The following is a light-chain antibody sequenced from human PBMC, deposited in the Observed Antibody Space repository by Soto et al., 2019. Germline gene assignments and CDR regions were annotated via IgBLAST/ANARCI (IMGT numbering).Light chain of an antibody. J-gene: IGLJ2*01. Sequence: QSVLTQPPSVSGAPGQRVTNSCTGSSSNIGAGYDVHWYQQLPGTAPKLLIYVNSNRPSGVPDRFSGSKSGTSASLAITGLRAEDEADYYCQSYDSSLSGVVFGGGTKLTVL. CDR3: QSYDSSLSGVV. V-gene: IGLV1-40*01. CDR1: SSNIGAGYD. CDR2: VNS.